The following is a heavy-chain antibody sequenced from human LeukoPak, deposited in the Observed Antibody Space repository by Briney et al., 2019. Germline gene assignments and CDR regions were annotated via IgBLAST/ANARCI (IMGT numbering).Heavy chain of an antibody. J-gene: IGHJ6*03. D-gene: IGHD6-6*01. CDR1: GFTFDDHG. CDR3: ARDIAGRGYYYYMDV. Sequence: GGSLRLSCAASGFTFDDHGMSWVRQAPGKGLEWVSGINWNGGSTGYADSVKGRFTISRDNAKNSLYLQMNSLRGEDTALYYCARDIAGRGYYYYMDVWGKGTTVTVSS. V-gene: IGHV3-20*04. CDR2: INWNGGST.